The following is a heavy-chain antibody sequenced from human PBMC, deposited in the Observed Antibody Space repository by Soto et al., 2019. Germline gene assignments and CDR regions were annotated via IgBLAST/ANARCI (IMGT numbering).Heavy chain of an antibody. D-gene: IGHD2-15*01. CDR2: IYYSGST. J-gene: IGHJ6*04. V-gene: IGHV4-39*02. CDR3: AREGYRNNVMDV. CDR1: GGSISSSSYY. Sequence: QLLLQESGPGLVKPSETLSLTCTVSGGSISSSSYYWGWIRQPPGKGLEWIGSIYYSGSTYYNPSLKSRVTISVDTSKNQFSLKLSSVTAADTAVYYCAREGYRNNVMDVWGKGTTVTVSS.